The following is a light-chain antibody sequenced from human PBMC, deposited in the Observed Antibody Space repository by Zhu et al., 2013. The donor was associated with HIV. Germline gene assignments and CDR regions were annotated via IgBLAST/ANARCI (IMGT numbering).Light chain of an antibody. J-gene: IGKJ1*01. CDR3: MQGLQTPWT. V-gene: IGKV2-28*01. CDR2: LGS. CDR1: QSLLHTSGYNY. Sequence: ILMTQTPLSLPVTPGEPATISCRSNQSLLHTSGYNYLDWYLQKPGQSPQLLIYLGSDRASGVPTGSVAVDQARIFTLKISRVEAEDVGVYYCMQGLQTPWTFGQGTKVEIK.